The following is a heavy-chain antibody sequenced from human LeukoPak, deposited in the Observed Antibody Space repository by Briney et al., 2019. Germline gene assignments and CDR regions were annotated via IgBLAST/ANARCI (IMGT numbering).Heavy chain of an antibody. CDR3: ASGGVSIDCSGGSCLPLFDY. CDR2: INPNSGGT. J-gene: IGHJ4*02. V-gene: IGHV1-2*02. D-gene: IGHD2-15*01. CDR1: GYTFTGYY. Sequence: ASVKVSCKASGYTFTGYYMHWVRQAPGQGLEWMGWINPNSGGTNYAKKFQGRVTMTRDTSISTAYMELSRLRSDDTAVYYCASGGVSIDCSGGSCLPLFDYWGQGTLVTVSS.